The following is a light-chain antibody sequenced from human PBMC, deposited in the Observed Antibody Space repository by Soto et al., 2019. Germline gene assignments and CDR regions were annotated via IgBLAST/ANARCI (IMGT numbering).Light chain of an antibody. Sequence: QSVLTQPPSASGTPGQRVTISCSGSSSNIGSHAVHWYQQLPGTAPKLLIYSNHQRPSGVPDRFSDSKSGTSASLAISGLQSEDEADYYCAAWDASLSAYVFGTGTKLTVL. CDR1: SSNIGSHA. V-gene: IGLV1-44*01. J-gene: IGLJ1*01. CDR2: SNH. CDR3: AAWDASLSAYV.